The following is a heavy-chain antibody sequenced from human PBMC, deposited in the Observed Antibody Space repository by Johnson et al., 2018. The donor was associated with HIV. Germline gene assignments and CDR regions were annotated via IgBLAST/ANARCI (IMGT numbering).Heavy chain of an antibody. J-gene: IGHJ3*02. V-gene: IGHV3-66*02. Sequence: MQLVESGGGLVQPGGSLRLSCAASGFTVSSNYMSWVRKAPGKGLEWVSVIYSGGSTYYADSVKGRFTISRDNSKNTLYLQMNSLRPEDTAVYYCARDRPSGWPDAFDIWGQGTMVTVSS. CDR3: ARDRPSGWPDAFDI. D-gene: IGHD6-19*01. CDR2: IYSGGST. CDR1: GFTVSSNY.